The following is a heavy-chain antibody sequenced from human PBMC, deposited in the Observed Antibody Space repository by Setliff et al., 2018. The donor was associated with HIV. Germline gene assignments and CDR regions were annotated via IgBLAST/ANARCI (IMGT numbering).Heavy chain of an antibody. V-gene: IGHV1-2*06. Sequence: ASVKVSCKASGYTFTGYYIHWVRQAPGQGLEWMGRIYPSNGGTNFAQKFRGRVTMTRDTSISTAYMELSRLTSDDTAMYYCARGTTVVMGDDVDNYHYSYLDVWGKGTTVTVSS. CDR2: IYPSNGGT. CDR1: GYTFTGYY. J-gene: IGHJ6*03. CDR3: ARGTTVVMGDDVDNYHYSYLDV. D-gene: IGHD4-17*01.